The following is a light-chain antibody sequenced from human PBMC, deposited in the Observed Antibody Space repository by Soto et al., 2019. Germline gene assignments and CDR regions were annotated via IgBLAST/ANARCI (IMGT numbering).Light chain of an antibody. Sequence: QSALTQPASVSGSPGQSITISCTGTSSDVGGYNYVSWYQQHPGKAPKLMIYDVSTRPSGVSNRFSGSKSGNTASLTIPGLQAEDEADYYCSSYTSSSVFGTGTKLTVL. V-gene: IGLV2-14*01. CDR3: SSYTSSSV. CDR1: SSDVGGYNY. J-gene: IGLJ1*01. CDR2: DVS.